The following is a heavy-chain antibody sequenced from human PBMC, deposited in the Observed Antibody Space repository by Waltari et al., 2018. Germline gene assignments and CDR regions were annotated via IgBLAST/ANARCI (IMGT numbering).Heavy chain of an antibody. V-gene: IGHV1-69-2*01. CDR1: GYTFTDYY. J-gene: IGHJ4*02. CDR2: VDPEDGET. D-gene: IGHD1-7*01. CDR3: ARVRYNWNYDG. Sequence: EVQLVHSGAEVKKPGATVKISCKASGYTFTDYYMHLVQQAPGKGLEWMGRVDPEDGETIYAEKFQGRVTITADTSTDTAYMELSSLRSEDTAVYYCARVRYNWNYDGWGQGTLVTVSS.